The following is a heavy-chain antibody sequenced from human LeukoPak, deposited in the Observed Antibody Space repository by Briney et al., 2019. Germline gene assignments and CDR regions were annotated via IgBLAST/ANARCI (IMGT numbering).Heavy chain of an antibody. CDR3: ARGGLSIMGY. Sequence: GGSLRLSCAASGFTFSSYAMNWVRQAPGKGLEWVSYISSSGSTKYYADSVKGRFTISRDNARNSLYLQMNSLRAEDTAVYFCARGGLSIMGYWGQGTLVTVSS. J-gene: IGHJ4*02. V-gene: IGHV3-48*01. CDR1: GFTFSSYA. D-gene: IGHD2/OR15-2a*01. CDR2: ISSSGSTK.